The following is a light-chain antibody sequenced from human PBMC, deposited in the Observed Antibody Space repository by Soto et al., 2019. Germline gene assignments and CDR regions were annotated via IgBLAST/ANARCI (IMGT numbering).Light chain of an antibody. V-gene: IGKV1-39*01. CDR2: AAI. CDR3: QQSYSTSRT. Sequence: DIQMTQSPSSLSASVGDRVDITCRASQSITTYLNWYQQKPGKAPRLLIYAAITLQSGVPSRFSGSGSGTDFTLTISSLQPEDFATYYCQQSYSTSRTFGQGTKLEIK. J-gene: IGKJ2*01. CDR1: QSITTY.